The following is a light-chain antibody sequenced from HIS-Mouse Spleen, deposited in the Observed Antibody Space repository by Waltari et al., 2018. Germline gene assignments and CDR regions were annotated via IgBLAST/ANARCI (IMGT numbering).Light chain of an antibody. CDR3: VLYMGSGISV. Sequence: QTVVTQEPSFSVSPGGTVTLTCGLSSGSVSTSYYPSWYQQTPGQAPRTLIYSTTPRSSGVPDRVSGSILGNKAALTITGAQADDESDYYCVLYMGSGISVFGGGTKLTVL. CDR1: SGSVSTSYY. V-gene: IGLV8-61*01. J-gene: IGLJ3*02. CDR2: STT.